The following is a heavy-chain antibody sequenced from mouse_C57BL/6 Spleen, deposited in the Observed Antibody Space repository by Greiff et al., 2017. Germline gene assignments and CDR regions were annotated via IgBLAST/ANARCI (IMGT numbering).Heavy chain of an antibody. D-gene: IGHD2-4*01. CDR1: GYAFSSSW. CDR3: ARNKDYDAPYAMDY. V-gene: IGHV1-82*01. Sequence: QVQLQQSGPELVKPGASVKISCKASGYAFSSSWMNWVKQRPGKGLEWIGRIYPGDGDTNYNGKFKGKATLTADKSSSTAYMQLSRLTSEDSAVYVCARNKDYDAPYAMDYWGQGTSVTVSS. J-gene: IGHJ4*01. CDR2: IYPGDGDT.